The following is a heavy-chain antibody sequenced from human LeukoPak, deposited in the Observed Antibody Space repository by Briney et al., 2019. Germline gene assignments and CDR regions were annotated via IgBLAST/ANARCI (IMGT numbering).Heavy chain of an antibody. J-gene: IGHJ4*02. CDR1: GFTFSSSG. D-gene: IGHD5-18*01. CDR2: ISSDGSNK. V-gene: IGHV3-30*18. Sequence: GGSLRLSCAASGFTFSSSGMHWVRQAPGKGLEWVALISSDGSNKYYADPVRGRFTISRDNSNNTLYLQMNSLRAEDTAVYYCAKDLSYGYSFEYWGQGTLVTVSS. CDR3: AKDLSYGYSFEY.